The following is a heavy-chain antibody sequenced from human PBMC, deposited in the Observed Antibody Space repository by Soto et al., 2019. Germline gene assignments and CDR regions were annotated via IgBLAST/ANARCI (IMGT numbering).Heavy chain of an antibody. V-gene: IGHV1-69*06. CDR3: ARDRTDSGYYTNWLDP. CDR2: IIPIFGTT. J-gene: IGHJ5*02. D-gene: IGHD3-22*01. Sequence: SVKGSCRASGGTFCSDAITWVRQAPVQGLEWVGRIIPIFGTTNYAQNLQGRVTISADKSTLTSYMELHSLTSDDTALYYCARDRTDSGYYTNWLDPWGQGTQVIVSS. CDR1: GGTFCSDA.